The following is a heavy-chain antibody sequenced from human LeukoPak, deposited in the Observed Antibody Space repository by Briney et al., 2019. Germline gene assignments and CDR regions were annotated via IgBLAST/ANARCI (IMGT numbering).Heavy chain of an antibody. CDR3: ARVGAKGVLRYFDWLSTGYYFDY. CDR2: IYYSGST. V-gene: IGHV4-30-4*08. J-gene: IGHJ4*02. D-gene: IGHD3-9*01. Sequence: SQTLSLTCSVSGGSISSGDYYWSWIRQPPGKGLEWTGYIYYSGSTYYNPSLKSRVTISVDTSKNQFSLKLSSVTAADTAVYYCARVGAKGVLRYFDWLSTGYYFDYWGQGTLVTVSS. CDR1: GGSISSGDYY.